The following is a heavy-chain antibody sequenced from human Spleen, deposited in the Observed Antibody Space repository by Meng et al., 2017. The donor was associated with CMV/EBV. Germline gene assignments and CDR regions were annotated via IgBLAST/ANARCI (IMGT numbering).Heavy chain of an antibody. D-gene: IGHD3-10*01. CDR3: ARGILVWFGETRGSYYFDY. CDR2: IRYDGSNK. J-gene: IGHJ4*02. CDR1: GFTFSSYG. Sequence: GESLKISCAASGFTFSSYGMHWVRQAPGKGLEWVAFIRYDGSNKYYADSVKGRFTISRDNAKNSLYLQMTSLRAEDTALYYCARGILVWFGETRGSYYFDYWGQGTRVTVSS. V-gene: IGHV3-30*02.